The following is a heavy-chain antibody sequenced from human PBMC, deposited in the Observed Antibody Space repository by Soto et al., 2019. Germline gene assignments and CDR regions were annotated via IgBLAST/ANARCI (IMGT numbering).Heavy chain of an antibody. CDR2: IKQDGSEK. J-gene: IGHJ6*02. CDR3: AIIASVGRGWDV. Sequence: EVQLVESGGGLVQPGGSLRLSCAASGFTFSRYWMSWVRQAPVKGLEWVGNIKQDGSEKNYVDSVKGRFTISRDNAKNSVYLQMNRLRAEDTAVYYCAIIASVGRGWDVWGQGTTVVVSS. V-gene: IGHV3-7*01. D-gene: IGHD6-13*01. CDR1: GFTFSRYW.